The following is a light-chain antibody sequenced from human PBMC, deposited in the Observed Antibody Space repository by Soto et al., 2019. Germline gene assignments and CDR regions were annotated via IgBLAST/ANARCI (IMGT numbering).Light chain of an antibody. CDR1: SSNIGAGFF. V-gene: IGLV1-40*01. CDR2: GNS. CDR3: QSYDSSLSGYV. J-gene: IGLJ1*01. Sequence: QSALTQPPSVSGAPGQRVTISYTGSSSNIGAGFFAHWYQQLPGTAPKVLIYGNSNRPSGVPDRFTGSKSGTSASLAITGLQAEDEADFYCQSYDSSLSGYVFGTGTKVTVL.